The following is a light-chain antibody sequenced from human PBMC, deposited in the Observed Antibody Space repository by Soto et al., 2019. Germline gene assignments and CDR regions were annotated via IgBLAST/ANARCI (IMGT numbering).Light chain of an antibody. V-gene: IGLV2-14*03. CDR3: SSYSTTTTPLV. J-gene: IGLJ2*01. CDR2: DVT. Sequence: QSALTQPASVSGSPGRSVTISCTGTSTDVGDFNYVSWYQHLPGRAPKLIIYDVTNRPSGISYRFSASKSGRTASLTISGLHAEDDADYYYSSYSTTTTPLVFGGGTKLTVL. CDR1: STDVGDFNY.